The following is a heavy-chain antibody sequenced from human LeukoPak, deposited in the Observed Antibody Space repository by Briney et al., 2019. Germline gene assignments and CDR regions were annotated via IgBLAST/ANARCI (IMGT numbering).Heavy chain of an antibody. J-gene: IGHJ6*03. V-gene: IGHV1-8*03. CDR1: GYTFTSYD. CDR2: MNPNSGNT. CDR3: AIIAAAGDYYYSYMDV. Sequence: GASVKVSCKASGYTFTSYDMNWVRQAPGQGLEWMGWMNPNSGNTGYAQKFQGRVTITRSTSISTAYMELSSLRSEDTAVYYCAIIAAAGDYYYSYMDVWGKGTTVTVSS. D-gene: IGHD6-13*01.